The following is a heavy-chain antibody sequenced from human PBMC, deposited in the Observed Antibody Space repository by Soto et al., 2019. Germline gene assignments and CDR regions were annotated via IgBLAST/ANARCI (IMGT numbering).Heavy chain of an antibody. V-gene: IGHV4-59*12. Sequence: SEALSLTCTVSGGSISSYYWSWIRQPPGKGLEWIGYIYYSGSTYYNPSLKSRVTISVDTSKNQFSLKLSSVTAADTAVYYCARGPPALFYFDYWGQGTLVTVSS. CDR1: GGSISSYY. J-gene: IGHJ4*02. CDR2: IYYSGST. CDR3: ARGPPALFYFDY.